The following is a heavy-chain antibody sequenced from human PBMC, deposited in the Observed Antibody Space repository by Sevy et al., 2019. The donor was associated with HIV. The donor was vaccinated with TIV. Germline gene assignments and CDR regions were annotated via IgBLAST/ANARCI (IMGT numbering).Heavy chain of an antibody. Sequence: SKTLSLTCTVSGGSISSNYWSWIRQPPGKGLEWIGYIYSSGSSYNPSLKSRVSISMDTSKNQFSLKLNSVTAADTAVYYCARSSGYSYGDFDYWGQGTLVTVSS. CDR1: GGSISSNY. CDR3: ARSSGYSYGDFDY. CDR2: IYSSGSS. D-gene: IGHD5-18*01. V-gene: IGHV4-59*01. J-gene: IGHJ4*02.